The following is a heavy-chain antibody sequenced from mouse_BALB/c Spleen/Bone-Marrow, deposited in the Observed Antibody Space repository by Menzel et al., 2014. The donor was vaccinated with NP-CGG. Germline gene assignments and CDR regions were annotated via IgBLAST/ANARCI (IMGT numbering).Heavy chain of an antibody. V-gene: IGHV5-6-4*01. CDR1: GFTFSSYT. J-gene: IGHJ4*01. CDR3: TRDLYYYGSSYAMDY. D-gene: IGHD1-1*01. CDR2: ISSGGSYT. Sequence: EVQGVESGGGLVKPGGSLKLSCAASGFTFSSYTMSWVRQTPEKRLEWVATISSGGSYTYYPDSVKGRFTISRDNAKNTLYLQMSSLKSEDTAMYYCTRDLYYYGSSYAMDYWGQGTSVTVSS.